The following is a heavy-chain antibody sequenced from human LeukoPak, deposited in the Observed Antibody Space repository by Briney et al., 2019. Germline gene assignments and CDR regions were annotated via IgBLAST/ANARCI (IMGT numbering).Heavy chain of an antibody. J-gene: IGHJ5*02. D-gene: IGHD5-24*01. Sequence: ASVRVSCKASGYTFTGYYMHWVRQAPGQGLEWMGRINPNSGGTNYAQKFQGRVTMTRDTSISTAYMELSRLRSDDTAVYYCAREDGYNYGSWFDPWGQGTLVTVSS. CDR2: INPNSGGT. CDR1: GYTFTGYY. V-gene: IGHV1-2*06. CDR3: AREDGYNYGSWFDP.